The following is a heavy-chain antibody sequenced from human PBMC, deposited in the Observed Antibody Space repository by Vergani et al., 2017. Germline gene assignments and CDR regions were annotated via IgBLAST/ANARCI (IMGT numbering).Heavy chain of an antibody. CDR2: ISSSSSYI. J-gene: IGHJ6*03. D-gene: IGHD2-15*01. Sequence: EVQLLESGGGSAQPGESLRLSCVASGFTFTAHGLNWVRQAPGKGLEWVSSISSSSSYIYYADSVKGRFTISRDNAKNSLYLQMNSLRAEDTAVYYCARDLRYCSGGSCYSPRNYYYYMDVWGKGTTVTVSS. CDR1: GFTFTAHG. V-gene: IGHV3-21*01. CDR3: ARDLRYCSGGSCYSPRNYYYYMDV.